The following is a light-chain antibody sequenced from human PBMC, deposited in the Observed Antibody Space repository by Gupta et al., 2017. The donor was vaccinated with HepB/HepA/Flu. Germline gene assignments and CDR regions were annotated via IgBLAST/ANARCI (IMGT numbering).Light chain of an antibody. Sequence: QSALTQPAAVSGAPGQSITISCPGTSSDVGSYNLLSWYQQHPGKTPKLMIYEVSKLPSGVSNRFSGSKSGNTASLTISGLQDEDEADYYCCSYAGSSTLVFGGGTKLTVL. J-gene: IGLJ2*01. V-gene: IGLV2-23*02. CDR1: SSDVGSYNL. CDR3: CSYAGSSTLV. CDR2: EVS.